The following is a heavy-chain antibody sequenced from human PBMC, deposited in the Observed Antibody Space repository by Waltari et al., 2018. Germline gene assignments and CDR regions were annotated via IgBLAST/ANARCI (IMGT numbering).Heavy chain of an antibody. CDR1: GFTFTDYA. CDR3: AKEIGALGTPVFDY. D-gene: IGHD6-13*01. CDR2: INNGGVDR. V-gene: IGHV3-23*01. Sequence: EVQLLESGGGVAQPGGSLRLSCAASGFTFTDYAMSWVRQTPERGLEWVSGINNGGVDRYYTDSVKGRFTISRDNAKNTLYLQRSSLRAEDTAVYYCAKEIGALGTPVFDYWGQGTLVSVSS. J-gene: IGHJ4*02.